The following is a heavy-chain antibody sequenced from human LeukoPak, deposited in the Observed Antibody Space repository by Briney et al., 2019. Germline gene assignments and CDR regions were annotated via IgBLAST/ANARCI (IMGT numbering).Heavy chain of an antibody. Sequence: SETLSLTCTVSGGSISSGSYYWSWIRQPAGKGLEWIGRIYTSGSTNYNPSLKSRVTISVDTSKNQFSLKLSSVTAADTAVYYCARAGWELPRYYYYYYMDVWGKGTTVTISS. J-gene: IGHJ6*03. CDR3: ARAGWELPRYYYYYYMDV. CDR1: GGSISSGSYY. V-gene: IGHV4-61*02. D-gene: IGHD1-26*01. CDR2: IYTSGST.